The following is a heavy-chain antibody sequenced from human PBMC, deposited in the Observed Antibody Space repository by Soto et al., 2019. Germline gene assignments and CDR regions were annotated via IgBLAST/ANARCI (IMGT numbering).Heavy chain of an antibody. CDR3: ARVFYYDSSGYYGGYFDY. J-gene: IGHJ4*02. CDR2: IIPIFGTA. Sequence: GASVKVSCKASGGTFSSYAISWVRQAPGQGLEWMGGIIPIFGTANYAQKFQGRVTITADESTSTAYMELSSLRSEDTAVYYCARVFYYDSSGYYGGYFDYWGQGTLVTVSS. D-gene: IGHD3-22*01. CDR1: GGTFSSYA. V-gene: IGHV1-69*13.